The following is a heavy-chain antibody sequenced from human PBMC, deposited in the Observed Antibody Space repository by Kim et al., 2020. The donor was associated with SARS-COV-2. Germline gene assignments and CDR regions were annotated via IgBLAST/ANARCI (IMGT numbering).Heavy chain of an antibody. V-gene: IGHV4-31*03. CDR1: GGSIRSGGKF. J-gene: IGHJ4*02. D-gene: IGHD2-2*01. CDR3: ARGQPLYY. Sequence: SETLSLTCSVSGGSIRSGGKFWTWIRQHPAKGLEWIGYISYSGNSHYSPSLRSRVSISLQTSENQFSLELTSVTAADTAVYYCARGQPLYYWGPGILVTV. CDR2: ISYSGNS.